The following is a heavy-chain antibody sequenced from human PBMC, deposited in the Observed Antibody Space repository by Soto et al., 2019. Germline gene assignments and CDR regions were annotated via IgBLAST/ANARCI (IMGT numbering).Heavy chain of an antibody. J-gene: IGHJ6*02. Sequence: QVQLVQSGAEVKKPGASVKVSCKASGYTFTSYDINWVRQATGQGLEWMGWMNPNSGNTGYAQKFQGRVTMTRNTSISAADMELSSLRSEDTAVYYCARRGLSSSSNFRYYYYGMAVWGQGTTVTVSS. CDR3: ARRGLSSSSNFRYYYYGMAV. D-gene: IGHD6-6*01. CDR1: GYTFTSYD. V-gene: IGHV1-8*01. CDR2: MNPNSGNT.